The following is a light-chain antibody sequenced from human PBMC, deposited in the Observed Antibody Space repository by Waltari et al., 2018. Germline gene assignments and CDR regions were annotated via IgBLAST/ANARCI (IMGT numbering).Light chain of an antibody. J-gene: IGKJ5*01. CDR2: GAS. CDR1: QSISNY. V-gene: IGKV1-39*01. Sequence: DIQMTQSPSSLSASVGDRVTITCRPSQSISNYLNWYQQKPGKAPKVLIYGASSLQSGVPSRFSGSGSGTDFTLTISSLQPEDFATYYCQQANSFPITFGQGTRLEIK. CDR3: QQANSFPIT.